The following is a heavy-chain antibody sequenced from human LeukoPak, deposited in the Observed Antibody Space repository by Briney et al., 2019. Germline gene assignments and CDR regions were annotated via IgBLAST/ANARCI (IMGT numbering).Heavy chain of an antibody. CDR3: ARPSTSWYPNAFDI. CDR1: GYPLICYY. V-gene: IGHV1-2*02. CDR2: INPNSGDT. D-gene: IGHD6-13*01. J-gene: IGHJ3*02. Sequence: ASVKVSCKPSGYPLICYYLHWVRQAPGQGLEWMGWINPNSGDTKYAQKFQGRVTMTRDTSVSTAYMEISRLKSDDTAVFYCARPSTSWYPNAFDIWGQGTMVTVSS.